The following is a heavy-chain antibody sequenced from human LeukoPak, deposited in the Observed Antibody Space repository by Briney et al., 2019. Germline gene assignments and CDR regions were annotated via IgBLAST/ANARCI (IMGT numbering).Heavy chain of an antibody. Sequence: ASVKVSCKASGGTFSSYAISWVRQAPGQGLEWMGGIIPIFGTANYAQKFQGRVTITAHESTSTAYMELSSLRSEDTAVYSCARGEVVTYFDYWGQGTLVTVSS. CDR3: ARGEVVTYFDY. J-gene: IGHJ4*02. D-gene: IGHD4-23*01. CDR1: GGTFSSYA. CDR2: IIPIFGTA. V-gene: IGHV1-69*13.